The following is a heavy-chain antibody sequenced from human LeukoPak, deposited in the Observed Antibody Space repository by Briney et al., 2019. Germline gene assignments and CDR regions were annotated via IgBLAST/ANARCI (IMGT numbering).Heavy chain of an antibody. CDR1: GFTFSSYS. J-gene: IGHJ4*02. Sequence: GGSLRLSCAASGFTFSSYSMTWVRQAPGKGLEWVSYISSSSSTIYYADSVKGRFTISRDNAKNSLYLQMNSLRAEDTAVYYCARASGGSYGDYWGQGTLVTVSS. V-gene: IGHV3-48*01. D-gene: IGHD1-26*01. CDR2: ISSSSSTI. CDR3: ARASGGSYGDY.